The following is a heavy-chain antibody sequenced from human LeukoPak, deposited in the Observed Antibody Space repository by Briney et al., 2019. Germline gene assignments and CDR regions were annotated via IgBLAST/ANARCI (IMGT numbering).Heavy chain of an antibody. CDR2: ISTYNGIT. J-gene: IGHJ4*02. D-gene: IGHD3-16*01. Sequence: ASVKVSCKASGYSFIKYGISWVRQAPGQGLEWMGWISTYNGITNYAQNLQGRVTMTTDTSTNTAYMELRSLRSDDTAVYYCARDRPHLKTHMITGVDYWGQGTLVTVSS. CDR3: ARDRPHLKTHMITGVDY. V-gene: IGHV1-18*01. CDR1: GYSFIKYG.